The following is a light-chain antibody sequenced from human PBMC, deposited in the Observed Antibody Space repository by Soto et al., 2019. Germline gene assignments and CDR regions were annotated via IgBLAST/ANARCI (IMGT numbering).Light chain of an antibody. CDR1: SSDVGAYNF. CDR2: DVN. J-gene: IGLJ2*01. Sequence: QSALTQPASVSGSPGQSITIFCTGTSSDVGAYNFVSWYQQHPGKVPKLMIYDVNNRPSGVSNRFSGSKSGNTASLTISGRQAEDEAHYYCNSYTSISTLVFGGGTKVTV. CDR3: NSYTSISTLV. V-gene: IGLV2-14*03.